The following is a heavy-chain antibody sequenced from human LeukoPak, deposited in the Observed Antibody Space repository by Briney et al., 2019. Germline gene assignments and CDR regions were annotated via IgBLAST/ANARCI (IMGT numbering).Heavy chain of an antibody. J-gene: IGHJ3*02. CDR2: IYHSGST. V-gene: IGHV4-4*02. CDR3: ARDIAATGTPRNAFDI. Sequence: PSGTLSLTCAVSGGSISSSNWWRWVRQPPGKGLEWIGDIYHSGSTNYNPSLKSRVTISLDKSKNQFSLKLSSVTAADTAVYHCARDIAATGTPRNAFDIWGQGTMVTVSS. D-gene: IGHD6-13*01. CDR1: GGSISSSNW.